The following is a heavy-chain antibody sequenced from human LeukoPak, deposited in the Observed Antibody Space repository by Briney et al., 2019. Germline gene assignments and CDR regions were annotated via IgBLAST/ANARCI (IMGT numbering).Heavy chain of an antibody. CDR2: IYHSGST. CDR3: ASSWYRHGLDY. V-gene: IGHV4-30-2*01. J-gene: IGHJ4*02. CDR1: GGSISSGGYS. Sequence: SQTLSLTCAVSGGSISSGGYSWSWIRQPPGKGLEWIGYIYHSGSTYYNPSLKSRVTISVDRSKNQFSLKLSSVTAADTAVYYCASSWYRHGLDYWGQGTLVTASS. D-gene: IGHD6-13*01.